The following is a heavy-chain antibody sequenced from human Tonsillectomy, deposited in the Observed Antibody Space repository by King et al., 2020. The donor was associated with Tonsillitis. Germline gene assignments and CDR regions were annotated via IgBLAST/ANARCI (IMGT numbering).Heavy chain of an antibody. CDR3: ARASHYYGSSGYPDPRFDY. CDR2: IYYSGST. CDR1: GGSISSYY. J-gene: IGHJ4*02. D-gene: IGHD3-22*01. V-gene: IGHV4-59*01. Sequence: QLQESGPGLVKPSETLSLTCTVSGGSISSYYWSWIRQPPGKGLEWIGYIYYSGSTNYNPSLKSRVTISVDTSKNQFSLKLSSVTAADTAVYYCARASHYYGSSGYPDPRFDYWGQGTLVTVSS.